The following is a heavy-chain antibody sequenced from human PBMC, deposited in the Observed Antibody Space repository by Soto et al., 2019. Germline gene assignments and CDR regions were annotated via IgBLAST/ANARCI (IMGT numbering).Heavy chain of an antibody. CDR1: GGTFSSYA. CDR2: IIPIFGTA. J-gene: IGHJ4*02. V-gene: IGHV1-69*13. Sequence: SVKVSCKASGGTFSSYAISWVRQAPGQGLEWMGGIIPIFGTANYAQKFQGRVTITADESTSTAYMELSSLRSEDTAVYYCARDGYCSGGSCYDGYWGQGTLVTVSS. D-gene: IGHD2-15*01. CDR3: ARDGYCSGGSCYDGY.